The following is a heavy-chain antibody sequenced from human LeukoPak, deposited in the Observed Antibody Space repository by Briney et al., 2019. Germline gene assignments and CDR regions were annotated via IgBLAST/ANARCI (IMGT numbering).Heavy chain of an antibody. J-gene: IGHJ5*02. CDR3: AKDGPYYDFWSGYLSWFDP. CDR2: ISGSGGST. D-gene: IGHD3-3*01. Sequence: GGSLRLSCAASGFTFSRYAMSWVRQAPGKGLEWVSAISGSGGSTYYADSVKGRFTISRDNSKNTLYLQMNSLRAEDTAVYYCAKDGPYYDFWSGYLSWFDPWGQGTLVTVSS. V-gene: IGHV3-23*01. CDR1: GFTFSRYA.